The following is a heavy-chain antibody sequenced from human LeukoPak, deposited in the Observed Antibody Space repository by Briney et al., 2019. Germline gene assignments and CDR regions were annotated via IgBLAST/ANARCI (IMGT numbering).Heavy chain of an antibody. CDR3: ARWAGRSGSFDY. CDR1: GGSFSGYY. V-gene: IGHV4-34*01. D-gene: IGHD3-10*01. CDR2: TYYSGST. Sequence: SETLSLTCAVYGGSFSGYYWSWIRQPPGKGLEWIGSTYYSGSTYYNPSLKSRVTISVDTSKNQFSLKLSSVTAADTAVYYCARWAGRSGSFDYWGQGTLVTVSS. J-gene: IGHJ4*02.